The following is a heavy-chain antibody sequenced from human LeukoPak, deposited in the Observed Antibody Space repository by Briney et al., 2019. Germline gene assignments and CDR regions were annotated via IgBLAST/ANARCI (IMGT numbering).Heavy chain of an antibody. Sequence: SETLSLTCTVSGGSISSYYWSWIRQPPGKGLEWIWYIYYSGSTNYNPSLKSRVTISVDTSKNQFSLKLSSVTAADTAVYYCARQRARLPYFDYWGQGTLVTVSS. CDR2: IYYSGST. CDR3: ARQRARLPYFDY. V-gene: IGHV4-59*08. J-gene: IGHJ4*02. CDR1: GGSISSYY. D-gene: IGHD4/OR15-4a*01.